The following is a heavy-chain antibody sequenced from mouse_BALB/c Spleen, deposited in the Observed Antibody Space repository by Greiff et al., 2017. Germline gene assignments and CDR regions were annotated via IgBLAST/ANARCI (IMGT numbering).Heavy chain of an antibody. V-gene: IGHV5-9-3*01. CDR3: ARQKGDRYDYAMDY. CDR2: ISSGGSYT. Sequence: EVKVEESGGGLVKPGGSLKLSCAASGFTFSSYAMSWVRQTPEKRLEWVATISSGGSYTYYPDSVKGRFTISRDNAKNTLYLQMSSLRSEDTAMYYCARQKGDRYDYAMDYWGQGTSVTVSS. CDR1: GFTFSSYA. J-gene: IGHJ4*01. D-gene: IGHD2-14*01.